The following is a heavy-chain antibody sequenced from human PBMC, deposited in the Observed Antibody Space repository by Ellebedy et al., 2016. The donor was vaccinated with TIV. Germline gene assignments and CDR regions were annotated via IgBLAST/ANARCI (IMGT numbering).Heavy chain of an antibody. CDR2: INTNTGNP. CDR1: GYTFTGYP. Sequence: ASVKVSCKASGYTFTGYPLNWVRQAPGQGLEWLGWINTNTGNPTYAQGFTGRFVFSLDTSVSTVYVQISSLKTEDTAVYYCARGPSTAAPVAMNYWGQGTLVTVSS. CDR3: ARGPSTAAPVAMNY. D-gene: IGHD2-2*01. J-gene: IGHJ4*02. V-gene: IGHV7-4-1*02.